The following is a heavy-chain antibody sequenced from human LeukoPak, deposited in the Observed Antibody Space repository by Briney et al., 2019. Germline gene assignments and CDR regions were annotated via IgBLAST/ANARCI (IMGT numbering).Heavy chain of an antibody. J-gene: IGHJ4*02. CDR1: GFTFSSYA. CDR3: AKKGYYDGSGYYMYYFDH. D-gene: IGHD3-22*01. Sequence: GGSLRLSCAASGFTFSSYAMSWVRQAPGKGLEWVSAISGSGGSTYYADSVKGRFTISRDNSKNTLYLQMNSLRAENTAVYYCAKKGYYDGSGYYMYYFDHWGQGTLVTVSS. V-gene: IGHV3-23*01. CDR2: ISGSGGST.